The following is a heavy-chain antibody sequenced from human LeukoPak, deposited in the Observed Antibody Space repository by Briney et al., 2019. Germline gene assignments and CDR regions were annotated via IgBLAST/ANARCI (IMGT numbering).Heavy chain of an antibody. CDR2: ISWNSGSI. D-gene: IGHD3-10*01. J-gene: IGHJ2*01. CDR3: AKDRMVRGVIINWYFDL. V-gene: IGHV3-9*01. CDR1: GFTFDDYA. Sequence: GGSLRLSCAASGFTFDDYAMHWVRQAPGKGLEWVSGISWNSGSIGYADSVKGRFTISRDNAKNSLYLQMNSLRAEDTALYYCAKDRMVRGVIINWYFDLWGRGTLVTVSS.